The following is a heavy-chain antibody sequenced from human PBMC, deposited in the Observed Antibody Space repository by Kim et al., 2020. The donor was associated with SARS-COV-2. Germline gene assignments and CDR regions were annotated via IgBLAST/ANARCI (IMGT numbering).Heavy chain of an antibody. D-gene: IGHD2-21*02. V-gene: IGHV3-30*18. J-gene: IGHJ3*02. Sequence: GGSLRLSCAASGFTFSSYGMHWVRQAPGKGLEWVAVISYDGSNKYYADSVKGRFTISRDNSKNTLYLQMNSLRAEDTAVYYCAKDVRDGSGKNVVTAIVDAFDIWGQGTMVTVSS. CDR2: ISYDGSNK. CDR3: AKDVRDGSGKNVVTAIVDAFDI. CDR1: GFTFSSYG.